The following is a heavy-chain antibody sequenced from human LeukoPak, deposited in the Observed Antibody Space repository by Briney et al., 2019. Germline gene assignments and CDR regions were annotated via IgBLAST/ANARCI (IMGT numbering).Heavy chain of an antibody. CDR2: IYYSGST. V-gene: IGHV4-59*01. J-gene: IGHJ6*03. Sequence: SETLSLTCTVSGGSISSYYWSWIRQPPGKGLEWIGYIYYSGSTNYNPSLKSRVTISVDTSKNQFSLKLSSVTAADTAVYYCARGVVPAAMGYYYYMDVWGKGTTVTVSS. CDR1: GGSISSYY. CDR3: ARGVVPAAMGYYYYMDV. D-gene: IGHD2-2*01.